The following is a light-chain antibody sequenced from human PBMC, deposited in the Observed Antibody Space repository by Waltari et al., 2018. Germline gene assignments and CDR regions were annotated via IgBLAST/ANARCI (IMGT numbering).Light chain of an antibody. CDR2: GAS. J-gene: IGKJ4*01. V-gene: IGKV3-20*01. Sequence: EIGLTQSPGNLSLSPGERATLSCRTSQSVRRTYIAWYQQKPGLTPRLLIYGASNRAPGIPDRFSGSGSGTDFTLTISRLEPEDSAVYYCQQYVSSPLTFGGGTKVEIK. CDR3: QQYVSSPLT. CDR1: QSVRRTY.